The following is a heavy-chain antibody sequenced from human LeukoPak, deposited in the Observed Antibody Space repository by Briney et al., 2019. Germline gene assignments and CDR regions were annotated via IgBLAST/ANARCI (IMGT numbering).Heavy chain of an antibody. V-gene: IGHV1-18*01. CDR3: ARQVYYYDSRYYYYYYMDV. Sequence: ASVKVSCKASGYTFTSYGISWVRQAPGQGLEWMGWINAYNGNTNYAQKLQGRVTMTTDTSTSTAYMELRSLRSDDTAVYYCARQVYYYDSRYYYYYYMDVWGKGTTVTVSS. CDR1: GYTFTSYG. J-gene: IGHJ6*03. D-gene: IGHD3-22*01. CDR2: INAYNGNT.